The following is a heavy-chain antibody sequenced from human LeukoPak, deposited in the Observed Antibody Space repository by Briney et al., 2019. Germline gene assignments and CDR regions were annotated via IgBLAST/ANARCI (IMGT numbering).Heavy chain of an antibody. J-gene: IGHJ3*01. CDR1: GGSLSGYF. CDR3: ARHEYDSSSAALDS. CDR2: INGDINHSGST. V-gene: IGHV4-34*01. D-gene: IGHD6-6*01. Sequence: SETLSLTCAVYGGSLSGYFWSWIRQPPGKGLEYIGEINGDINHSGSTTYNPSLRSRVIISLDTSKNQFSLKLIAVTAADTAVYYCARHEYDSSSAALDSWGQGTMVTVSS.